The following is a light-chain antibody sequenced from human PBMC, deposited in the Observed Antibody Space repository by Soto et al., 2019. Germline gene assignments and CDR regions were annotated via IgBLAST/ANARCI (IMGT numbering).Light chain of an antibody. Sequence: LVLTQTPATLSLSPAERATLSCRASRSVSSYLVWCQQKTGQAPTLLIYDASTRATGIPARFSGSGSGTDFTLPISSLEPEDVAVDYCQQRSNWPLITFGQGTRLEIK. CDR1: RSVSSY. CDR3: QQRSNWPLIT. V-gene: IGKV3-11*01. J-gene: IGKJ5*01. CDR2: DAS.